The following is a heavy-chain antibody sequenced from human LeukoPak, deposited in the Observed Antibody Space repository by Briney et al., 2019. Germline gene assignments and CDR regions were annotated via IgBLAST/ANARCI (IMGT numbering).Heavy chain of an antibody. CDR2: IKEDGSEK. V-gene: IGHV3-7*01. CDR1: GFTFSTYW. J-gene: IGHJ4*02. D-gene: IGHD6-19*01. CDR3: ATDSSGWYEGYFDY. Sequence: GGSLRLSCAASGFTFSTYWMSWVRQAPGKGLEWVAKIKEDGSEKFYVDSVKGRFTISRDNAKNSLYLQMNSLRAEDTAVYYCATDSSGWYEGYFDYWGQGTLVSVSS.